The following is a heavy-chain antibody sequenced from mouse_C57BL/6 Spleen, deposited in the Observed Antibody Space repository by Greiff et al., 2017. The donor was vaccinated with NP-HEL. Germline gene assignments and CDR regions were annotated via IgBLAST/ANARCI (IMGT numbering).Heavy chain of an antibody. CDR2: INPSNVGT. Sequence: QVQLQQPGTELVKPGASVKLSCKASGYTFTSYWMHWVKQRPGQCLEWIGNINPSNVGTNYNEKFKSKATLTVDKSSSTAYMQLSSLTSEDSAVYYCARLVDYYGSSPDYWGQGTTLTVSS. CDR3: ARLVDYYGSSPDY. J-gene: IGHJ2*01. CDR1: GYTFTSYW. D-gene: IGHD1-1*01. V-gene: IGHV1-53*01.